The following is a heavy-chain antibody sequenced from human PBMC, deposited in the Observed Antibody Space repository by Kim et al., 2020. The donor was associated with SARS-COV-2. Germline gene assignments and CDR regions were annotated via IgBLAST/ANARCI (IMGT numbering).Heavy chain of an antibody. J-gene: IGHJ4*02. D-gene: IGHD6-13*01. CDR1: GFTFGDYA. V-gene: IGHV3-9*01. Sequence: GGSLRLSCAASGFTFGDYAMHWVRQAPGKGLEWVSGISWNSGSIGYADSVKGRFTISRDNAKNSLYLQMNSLRAEDTALYYCAKPLKQMNIAAAGPFDYWGQGTLVTVSS. CDR3: AKPLKQMNIAAAGPFDY. CDR2: ISWNSGSI.